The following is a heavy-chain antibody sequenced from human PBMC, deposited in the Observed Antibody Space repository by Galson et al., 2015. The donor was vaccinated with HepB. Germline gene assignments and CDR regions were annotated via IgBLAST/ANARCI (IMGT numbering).Heavy chain of an antibody. V-gene: IGHV6-1*01. Sequence: CAISGDSVSSNSAAWNWIRQFPSRGLEWLGRTYYRSKWFNDYAVSVKGRITINPDTSKNQFSLQLNSVTPEDTALYYCAREGISITGITSGVDVWGQGTTVTVSS. D-gene: IGHD1-7*01. CDR2: TYYRSKWFN. CDR1: GDSVSSNSAA. J-gene: IGHJ6*02. CDR3: AREGISITGITSGVDV.